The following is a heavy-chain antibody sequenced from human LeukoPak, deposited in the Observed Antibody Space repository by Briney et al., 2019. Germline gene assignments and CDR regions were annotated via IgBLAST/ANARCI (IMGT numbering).Heavy chain of an antibody. CDR1: GYTFTSYN. CDR2: MNPHNGNT. V-gene: IGHV1-8*01. Sequence: ASVKVSCKASGYTFTSYNINWVRQATGQGLEWMGWMNPHNGNTGYAQKFQGRVTMTRNTSISTAYMELSSLRSDDTAVYYCARVMDDILTGAYYFDYWGQGTLVTVSS. J-gene: IGHJ4*02. CDR3: ARVMDDILTGAYYFDY. D-gene: IGHD3-9*01.